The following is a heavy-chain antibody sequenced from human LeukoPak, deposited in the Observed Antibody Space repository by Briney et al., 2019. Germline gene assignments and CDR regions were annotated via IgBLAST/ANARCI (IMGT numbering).Heavy chain of an antibody. J-gene: IGHJ5*02. CDR3: AVEYSSSGFDP. Sequence: SETLSLTCTVSGGSISSYYWSWIRQPPGKGLEWIGSIYYSGSTYYNPSLKSRVTISVDTSKNQFSLKLSSVTAADTAVYYCAVEYSSSGFDPWGQGTLVTVSS. CDR1: GGSISSYY. V-gene: IGHV4-59*12. CDR2: IYYSGST. D-gene: IGHD6-6*01.